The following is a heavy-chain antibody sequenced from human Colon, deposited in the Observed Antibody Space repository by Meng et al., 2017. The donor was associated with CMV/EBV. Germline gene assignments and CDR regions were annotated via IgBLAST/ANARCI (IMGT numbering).Heavy chain of an antibody. CDR2: ISHTSDT. CDR1: GFTFSSYS. J-gene: IGHJ4*02. CDR3: ARGWPPDY. Sequence: GESLKISCAASGFTFSSYSLNWVRQAPGKGLEWVSSISHTSDTYYADSLKGRFTLSRDNAQNSAYLQMNSLTAEDTAAYYCARGWPPDYWGQGTLVTVSS. V-gene: IGHV3-21*06. D-gene: IGHD6-13*01.